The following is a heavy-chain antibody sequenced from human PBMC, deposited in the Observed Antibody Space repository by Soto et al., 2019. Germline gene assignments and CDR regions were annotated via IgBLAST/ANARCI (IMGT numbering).Heavy chain of an antibody. J-gene: IGHJ5*02. V-gene: IGHV4-31*03. CDR1: GGSINSGAYH. CDR2: ISYRGTT. D-gene: IGHD1-1*01. CDR3: AGMPATGPRWFAP. Sequence: QVQLQESGPRLVKPSQDLSLTCTVSGGSINSGAYHWSWVRQHPGKGLEWIGAISYRGTTYSNPSLQSRMTMSVAPSKTRLPRKLSSVTAADTPVYYCAGMPATGPRWFAPGARGPLVTAPS.